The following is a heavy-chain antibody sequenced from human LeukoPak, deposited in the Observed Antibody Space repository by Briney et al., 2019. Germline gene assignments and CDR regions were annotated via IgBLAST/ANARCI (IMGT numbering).Heavy chain of an antibody. CDR2: INHSGRT. CDR1: GGSFSGYY. CDR3: ARKKYDGDRSFDY. Sequence: PSETLSLTCAVYGGSFSGYYWSWIRQPPGKGLEWIGEINHSGRTNYNPSLKSRVTTSVDTSKNQFSLKLSSVTAADTAVYYCARKKYDGDRSFDYWGQGTLVTVSS. J-gene: IGHJ4*02. D-gene: IGHD2-21*02. V-gene: IGHV4-34*01.